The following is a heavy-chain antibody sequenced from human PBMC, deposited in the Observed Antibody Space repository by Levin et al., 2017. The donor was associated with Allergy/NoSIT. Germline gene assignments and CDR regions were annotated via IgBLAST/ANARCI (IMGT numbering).Heavy chain of an antibody. Sequence: SCSISGFTFSDYDMTWVRQAPGKGLEWVFTISGSGHTTYYADSVQGRFSISRDNSKNTLDLHVDSLRADDTAVYYCAKNRYKGMPTGLDLWGQGTLVTVSS. CDR1: GFTFSDYD. V-gene: IGHV3-23*01. J-gene: IGHJ5*02. CDR2: ISGSGHTT. CDR3: AKNRYKGMPTGLDL. D-gene: IGHD2-8*02.